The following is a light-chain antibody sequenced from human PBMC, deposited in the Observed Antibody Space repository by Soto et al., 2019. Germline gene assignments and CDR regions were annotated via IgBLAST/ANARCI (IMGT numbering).Light chain of an antibody. V-gene: IGKV3-20*01. CDR1: QSVSSSY. CDR3: QQYGSSTWT. Sequence: ENVLTQSPGTLSLSPGERATLSCRASQSVSSSYLAWCQQKPGQAPRLLIYGASSRATGIPDRFSGSGSGTDFTLTISRLEPDDFAVYYCQQYGSSTWTFGQGTKVEIK. CDR2: GAS. J-gene: IGKJ1*01.